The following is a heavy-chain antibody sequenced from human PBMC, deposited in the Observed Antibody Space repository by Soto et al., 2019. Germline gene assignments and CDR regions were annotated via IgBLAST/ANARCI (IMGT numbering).Heavy chain of an antibody. V-gene: IGHV3-30*18. D-gene: IGHD5-18*01. Sequence: QVQLVESGGGVVQPGRSLRLSCAASGFTFSSYGMHWVRQAPGKGQEWVAVKSYDGSNKYYADSVKGRFTISRDNSKNTLYLQMNSLRAEDTAVYYCAKGSTAMTYFDYWGQGTLVTVSS. CDR3: AKGSTAMTYFDY. CDR1: GFTFSSYG. J-gene: IGHJ4*02. CDR2: KSYDGSNK.